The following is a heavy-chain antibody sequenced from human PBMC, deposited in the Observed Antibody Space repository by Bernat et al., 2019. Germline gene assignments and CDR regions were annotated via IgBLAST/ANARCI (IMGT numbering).Heavy chain of an antibody. CDR1: GYSFTSYW. V-gene: IGHV5-51*03. J-gene: IGHJ4*02. Sequence: EVQLVQSGAEVKKPGESLKISCKGSGYSFTSYWIGWVRQMPGKGLEWMGIIYPGDSDTRYSPSFQGEVTISANKSISTAYLQWSSLKASDTAMYYCARLGPAAGSGYQFDYWGQGTLVTVSS. CDR3: ARLGPAAGSGYQFDY. D-gene: IGHD2-2*01. CDR2: IYPGDSDT.